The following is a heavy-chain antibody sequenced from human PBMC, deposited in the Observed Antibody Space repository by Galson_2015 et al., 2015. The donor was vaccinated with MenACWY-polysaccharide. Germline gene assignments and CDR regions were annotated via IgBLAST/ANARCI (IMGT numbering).Heavy chain of an antibody. V-gene: IGHV3-33*01. CDR3: VTRFIVVGAFDK. CDR1: GFTFNHYG. CDR2: IWNDGSKK. Sequence: SLRLSCAASGFTFNHYGMHWVRQAPGKGLEWVAVIWNDGSKKFYADSVKGRFTISRDSSKSTVHLQMNSLRVEDTAIYYCVTRFIVVGAFDKWGQGTLVTVSS. D-gene: IGHD2-15*01. J-gene: IGHJ3*02.